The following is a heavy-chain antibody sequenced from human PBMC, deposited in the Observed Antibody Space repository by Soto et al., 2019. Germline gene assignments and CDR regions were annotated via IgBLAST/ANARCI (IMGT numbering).Heavy chain of an antibody. CDR3: TRDPPRYYYGMDV. V-gene: IGHV3-53*01. J-gene: IGHJ6*02. CDR1: GFSVSRNY. Sequence: GGSLRLSCAASGFSVSRNYMNWVRQAPGKGLEWVSLIYSGGSTYYADSVKGRFTISRDNSKNTLYLQMNSLRAEDTAVYYCTRDPPRYYYGMDVWGQGTTVTVSS. CDR2: IYSGGST.